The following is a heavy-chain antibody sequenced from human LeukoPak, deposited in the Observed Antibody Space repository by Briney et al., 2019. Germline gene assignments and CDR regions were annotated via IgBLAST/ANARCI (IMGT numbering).Heavy chain of an antibody. CDR1: GFTFGDYA. D-gene: IGHD2-2*01. CDR2: IRSKAYGGTT. J-gene: IGHJ6*03. V-gene: IGHV3-49*04. Sequence: QAGGSLRLSCTASGFTFGDYAMSWVRQAPGRGLEWVGFIRSKAYGGTTEYAASVKGRFTISRDDYKRIAYLQMNSLKTEDTAVYYCTRDRCSSTSCPPFLYYYYMDVWGKGTTVTVSS. CDR3: TRDRCSSTSCPPFLYYYYMDV.